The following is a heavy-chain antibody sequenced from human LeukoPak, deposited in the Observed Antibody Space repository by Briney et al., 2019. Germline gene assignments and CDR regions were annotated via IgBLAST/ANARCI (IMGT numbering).Heavy chain of an antibody. V-gene: IGHV1-2*02. CDR1: GYTFTGYY. CDR2: INPNSGGT. D-gene: IGHD6-13*01. CDR3: ARGVSSSWYLTPYYYYYMDV. J-gene: IGHJ6*03. Sequence: ASVKVSCKASGYTFTGYYMHWVRQAPGQGLEWMGWINPNSGGTNYAQTFQGRVTMTRDTSISTAYMELSRLRSDDTAVYYCARGVSSSWYLTPYYYYYMDVWGKGTTVTVSS.